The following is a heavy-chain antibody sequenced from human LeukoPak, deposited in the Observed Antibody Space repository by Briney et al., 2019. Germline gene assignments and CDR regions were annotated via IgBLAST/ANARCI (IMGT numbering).Heavy chain of an antibody. Sequence: GGSLRLSCAASGFTFSTYVMNWFRPAPGKGLEWVSTISVGAEYIFYADSVKGRFTISRDDSNNALYLQMHSLRAEDTALYYCASGPPFLKYFEYWGQGTLVTVSS. CDR3: ASGPPFLKYFEY. V-gene: IGHV3-23*01. CDR1: GFTFSTYV. CDR2: ISVGAEYI. D-gene: IGHD3-3*01. J-gene: IGHJ4*02.